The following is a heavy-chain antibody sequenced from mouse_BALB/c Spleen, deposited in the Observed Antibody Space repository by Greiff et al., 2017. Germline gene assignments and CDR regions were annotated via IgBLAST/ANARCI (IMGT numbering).Heavy chain of an antibody. V-gene: IGHV5-9-4*01. J-gene: IGHJ3*01. D-gene: IGHD2-1*01. CDR2: ISSGGSYT. CDR1: GFTFSSYA. CDR3: ASYGNYAAY. Sequence: EVQGVESGGGLVKPGGSLKLSCAASGFTFSSYAMSWVRQSPEKRLEWVAEISSGGSYTYYPDTVTGRFTISRDNAKNTLYLEMSSLRSEDTAMYYCASYGNYAAYWGQGTLVTVSA.